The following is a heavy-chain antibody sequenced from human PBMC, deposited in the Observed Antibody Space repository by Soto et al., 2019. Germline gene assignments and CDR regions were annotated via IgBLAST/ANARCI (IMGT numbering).Heavy chain of an antibody. CDR2: ISGSGGST. CDR3: AKDRNLGELSLTFDY. D-gene: IGHD3-16*02. Sequence: PGGSLRLSCAASGVTFSSYAMSWVRQAPGKGLEWVSAISGSGGSTYYADSVKGRFTISRDNSKNTLYLQMNSLRAEDTAVYYCAKDRNLGELSLTFDYCGQGTLVTVSS. J-gene: IGHJ4*02. V-gene: IGHV3-23*01. CDR1: GVTFSSYA.